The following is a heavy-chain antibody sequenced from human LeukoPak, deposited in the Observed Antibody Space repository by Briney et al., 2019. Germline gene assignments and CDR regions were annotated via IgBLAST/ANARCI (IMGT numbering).Heavy chain of an antibody. CDR3: ERDPYSSSSGFDY. Sequence: SQTLSLTCALSGDIFSSNSAAWNWSRQSPSRGLEWLVRTYYRSKLYNDYAVSVKSRITINPDTSKNQFSLQLNSVTPEDTAVYYCERDPYSSSSGFDYWGQGTLVTVSS. V-gene: IGHV6-1*01. J-gene: IGHJ4*02. CDR1: GDIFSSNSAA. CDR2: TYYRSKLYN. D-gene: IGHD6-13*01.